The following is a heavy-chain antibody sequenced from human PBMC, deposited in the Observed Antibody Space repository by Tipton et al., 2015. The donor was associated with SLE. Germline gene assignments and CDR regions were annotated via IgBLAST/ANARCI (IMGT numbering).Heavy chain of an antibody. CDR3: ARAYYDFWRGHYYGMDV. CDR1: GASIGSGNLY. D-gene: IGHD3-3*01. J-gene: IGHJ6*02. V-gene: IGHV4-31*03. Sequence: TLSLTCSVSGASIGSGNLYWGWIRQHPGKGLEWIGYIYSVYSSGSTNYNPSLKSRVTISVDTSKNQFSLKLSSVTAADTAVYYCARAYYDFWRGHYYGMDVWGRGTTVTVSS. CDR2: IYSVYSSGST.